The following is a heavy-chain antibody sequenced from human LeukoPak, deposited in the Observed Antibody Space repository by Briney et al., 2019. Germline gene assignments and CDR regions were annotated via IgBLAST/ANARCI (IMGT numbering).Heavy chain of an antibody. J-gene: IGHJ4*02. CDR2: IYYSGST. CDR3: ARGIWSGYYVY. CDR1: GGSISSGGYY. Sequence: SETLSLTCTVSGGSISSGGYYWSWIRQHPGKGLEWIGYIYYSGSTYYNPSLKSRVTISVDTSKNQFSLKLSSVTAADTAVYYCARGIWSGYYVYWGQGTLVTVSS. D-gene: IGHD3-3*01. V-gene: IGHV4-31*03.